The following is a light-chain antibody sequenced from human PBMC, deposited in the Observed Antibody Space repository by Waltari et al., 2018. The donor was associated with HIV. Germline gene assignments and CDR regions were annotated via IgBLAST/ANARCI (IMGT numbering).Light chain of an antibody. CDR1: KLGDPY. J-gene: IGLJ2*01. CDR3: QAWDSSSAVV. V-gene: IGLV3-1*01. Sequence: SSELTQPPSVSVSPGQTASITCSGDKLGDPYASWYQQKPGQSPVLVIYQNSKRPSGIPERFSGSNSGDTATLTISGTQAVDEADYYCQAWDSSSAVVFGGGTKLTVL. CDR2: QNS.